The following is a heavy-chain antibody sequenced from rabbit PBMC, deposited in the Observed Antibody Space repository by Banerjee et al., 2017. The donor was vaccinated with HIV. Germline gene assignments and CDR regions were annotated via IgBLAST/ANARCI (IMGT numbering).Heavy chain of an antibody. CDR3: ARHSSGDWSYFNL. CDR1: GFSFSSYW. Sequence: QEQLEESGGDLVKPEGSLTLTCTASGFSFSSYWIYWVRQASGKGLEWIGCIGTGSGNTHYASWAKGRFTISRSTSLNTVDLKMTSLTAADTATYFCARHSSGDWSYFNLWGPGTLVT. V-gene: IGHV1S43*01. D-gene: IGHD1-1*01. J-gene: IGHJ4*01. CDR2: IGTGSGNT.